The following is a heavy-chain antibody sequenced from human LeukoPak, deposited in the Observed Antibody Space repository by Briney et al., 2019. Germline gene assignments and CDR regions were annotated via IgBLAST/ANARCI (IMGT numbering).Heavy chain of an antibody. D-gene: IGHD6-19*01. CDR2: ISGSGSST. CDR1: GFTFTNYA. CDR3: AREAVAGKEYYYYYYMDV. V-gene: IGHV3-23*01. J-gene: IGHJ6*03. Sequence: GGSLRLSCAASGFTFTNYAMSWVRQAPGKGLEWVSTISGSGSSTYYADSVKGRFTISRDNSKNTLYLQMNSLRAEDTAVYYCAREAVAGKEYYYYYYMDVWGKGTTVTVSS.